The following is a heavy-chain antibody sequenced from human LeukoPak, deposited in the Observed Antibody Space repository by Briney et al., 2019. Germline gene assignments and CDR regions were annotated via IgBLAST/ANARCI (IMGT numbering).Heavy chain of an antibody. D-gene: IGHD6-19*01. J-gene: IGHJ4*02. V-gene: IGHV3-30*18. CDR1: GFTFSSYG. Sequence: GESLRLSCVASGFTFSSYGMHWVRQAPGEGLEWVAVISYDGSNKYYADSVKGRFTISRDNSKNTLYLQMNSLRAEDTAVYYCAKDQRTFSSGWYYFDYWGQGTLVTVSS. CDR2: ISYDGSNK. CDR3: AKDQRTFSSGWYYFDY.